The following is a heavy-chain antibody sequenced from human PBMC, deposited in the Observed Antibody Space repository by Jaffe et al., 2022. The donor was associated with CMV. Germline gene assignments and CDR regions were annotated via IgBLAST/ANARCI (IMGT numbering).Heavy chain of an antibody. CDR3: AHGVEGARGDF. D-gene: IGHD3-10*01. J-gene: IGHJ4*02. Sequence: QVQLVQSGAEVKKPGSSVKVSCKASGGTFGNSAVSWVRQAPGQGLEWMGRIIPAIDTPIYTQKFQGRVTITADQSTSTVYMELTRLTFEDTAVYYCAHGVEGARGDFWGQGTLVTVSS. CDR2: IIPAIDTP. CDR1: GGTFGNSA. V-gene: IGHV1-69*18.